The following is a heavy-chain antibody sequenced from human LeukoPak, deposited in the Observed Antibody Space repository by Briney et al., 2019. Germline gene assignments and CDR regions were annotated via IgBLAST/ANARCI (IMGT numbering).Heavy chain of an antibody. J-gene: IGHJ3*01. CDR2: IYYSGST. CDR1: GRSISYYY. V-gene: IGHV4-59*01. D-gene: IGHD2-2*01. Sequence: SETLSLTCTVTGRSISYYYWSCIRQPPGKGLEWIGYIYYSGSTNYNPSLKSRVTISVDTSKNQFSLNLTSVTTADTAVYYCARVSCSSTSCPRRDALDVWGQGTMVTVSS. CDR3: ARVSCSSTSCPRRDALDV.